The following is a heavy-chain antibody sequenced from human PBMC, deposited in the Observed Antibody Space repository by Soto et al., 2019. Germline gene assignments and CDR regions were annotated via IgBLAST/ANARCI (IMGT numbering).Heavy chain of an antibody. Sequence: GGSLRLSCAASGFTFSNAWMNWVRQAPGKGLEWVGRIKSKTDGGTTDYAAPVKGRFTISRDDSKNTLYLQMNSLKTEDTAVYYCTTDKGSGSYLYYYYGMDVWGQGTTVTVSS. CDR1: GFTFSNAW. V-gene: IGHV3-15*07. J-gene: IGHJ6*02. CDR2: IKSKTDGGTT. CDR3: TTDKGSGSYLYYYYGMDV. D-gene: IGHD3-10*01.